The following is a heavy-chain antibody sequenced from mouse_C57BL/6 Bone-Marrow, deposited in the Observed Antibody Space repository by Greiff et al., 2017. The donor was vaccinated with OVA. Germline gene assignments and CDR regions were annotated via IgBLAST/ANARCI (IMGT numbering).Heavy chain of an antibody. CDR1: GFSFNTYA. J-gene: IGHJ4*01. D-gene: IGHD2-4*01. CDR2: IRSKSNNYAT. Sequence: GGGLVQPKGSLKLSCAASGFSFNTYAMTWVRQAPGKGLEWVARIRSKSNNYATYYADSVKDRFTISRDDSESMLYLQMNNLKTEDTAMYYCVRYYDYDVWYAMDYWGQGTSVTVSS. V-gene: IGHV10-1*01. CDR3: VRYYDYDVWYAMDY.